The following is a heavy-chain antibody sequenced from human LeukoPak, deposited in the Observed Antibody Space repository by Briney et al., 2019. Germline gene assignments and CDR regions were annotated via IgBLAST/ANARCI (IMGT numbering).Heavy chain of an antibody. CDR1: GFRFSTYW. V-gene: IGHV3-7*04. Sequence: GGSLRLSCAASGFRFSTYWMSWVPQAPGKGLEWVANIKEDGSEKYYVDSVKGRFTISRDNAKNSLFLQMNSLRVDDTAVYYCARGGSYYANWGQGTLVTVSS. CDR2: IKEDGSEK. CDR3: ARGGSYYAN. D-gene: IGHD3-10*01. J-gene: IGHJ4*02.